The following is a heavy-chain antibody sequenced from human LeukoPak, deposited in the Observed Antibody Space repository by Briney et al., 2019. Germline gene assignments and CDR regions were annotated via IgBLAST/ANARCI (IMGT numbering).Heavy chain of an antibody. Sequence: GASVKVSCKASIYNFNRYGVSWVRQAPGQGLEWVGWISGSNGNTYYAQSFQGRVTMTTDVSTGTAYMDLRNLGFDDTAVYFCARSGRGTYYYFDLWGQGTLVSVSS. D-gene: IGHD1-26*01. CDR3: ARSGRGTYYYFDL. J-gene: IGHJ4*02. CDR1: IYNFNRYG. CDR2: ISGSNGNT. V-gene: IGHV1-18*01.